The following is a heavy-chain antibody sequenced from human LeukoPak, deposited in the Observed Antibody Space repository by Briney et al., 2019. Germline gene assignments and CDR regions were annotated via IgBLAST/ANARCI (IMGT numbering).Heavy chain of an antibody. J-gene: IGHJ3*02. Sequence: ASVKVSCKASGYTFTSYGISWVRQAPGQGREWMGWISAYNGNTNYAQKLQGRVTMTTDTSTSTAYMELRSLRSDDTAVYYCARVGDSSGYDAFDIWGQGTMVTVSS. CDR2: ISAYNGNT. CDR1: GYTFTSYG. V-gene: IGHV1-18*01. CDR3: ARVGDSSGYDAFDI. D-gene: IGHD3-22*01.